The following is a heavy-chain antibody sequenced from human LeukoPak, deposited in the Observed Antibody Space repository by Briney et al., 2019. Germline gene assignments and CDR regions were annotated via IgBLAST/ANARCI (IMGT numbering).Heavy chain of an antibody. Sequence: SETLSLTCTVSGGSINSGNYYWNWIRQPAWKGLEWIGRIYTNGGIMYNPSLKSRVAISMDTSKNQFSLDLNSVTAADTAMYYCAREGAGYYWGQGTLVTVSS. D-gene: IGHD1-26*01. V-gene: IGHV4-61*02. CDR1: GGSINSGNYY. J-gene: IGHJ4*02. CDR3: AREGAGYY. CDR2: IYTNGGI.